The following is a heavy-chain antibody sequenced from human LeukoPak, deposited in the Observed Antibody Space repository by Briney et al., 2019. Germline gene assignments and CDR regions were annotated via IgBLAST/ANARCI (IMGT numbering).Heavy chain of an antibody. V-gene: IGHV4-4*02. CDR1: GGSITSGAW. J-gene: IGHJ6*02. D-gene: IGHD3-16*02. CDR2: IYHGDFT. CDR3: ARDISRVPGYPRDGMDV. Sequence: SETLSLTCAVSGGSITSGAWWSWVRQPPGKGLEWIGQIYHGDFTNYNPSLKSRVTISLDKSTNQFSLKLSSVTAADTAVYYCARDISRVPGYPRDGMDVWGQGTTVTVSS.